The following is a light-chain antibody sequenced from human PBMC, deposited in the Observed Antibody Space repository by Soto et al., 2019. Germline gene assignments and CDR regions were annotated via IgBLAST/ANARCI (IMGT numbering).Light chain of an antibody. Sequence: EIVLTQSPATLSLSPGERATLSCRASQSVSNLLAWYQQKPGQAPRLLIYDALNRATGIPARFSGSGSGTDFTLTISSLEPEDFAVYYCQQRSNWPRTFGPGTKVDIK. V-gene: IGKV3-11*01. J-gene: IGKJ3*01. CDR3: QQRSNWPRT. CDR2: DAL. CDR1: QSVSNL.